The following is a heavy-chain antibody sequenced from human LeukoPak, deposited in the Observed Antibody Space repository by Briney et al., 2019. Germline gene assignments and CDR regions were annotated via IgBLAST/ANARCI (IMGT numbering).Heavy chain of an antibody. CDR2: ISGSGGST. CDR3: ARDRMQRFDP. V-gene: IGHV3-23*01. CDR1: GFTFSSYA. Sequence: GGSLRLSCAASGFTFSSYAMSWVRQAPGKGLEWVPAISGSGGSTYYADSVKGRFTISRDNSKNTLYLQMNSLRAEDTAVYYCARDRMQRFDPWGQGTLVTVSS. D-gene: IGHD2-15*01. J-gene: IGHJ5*02.